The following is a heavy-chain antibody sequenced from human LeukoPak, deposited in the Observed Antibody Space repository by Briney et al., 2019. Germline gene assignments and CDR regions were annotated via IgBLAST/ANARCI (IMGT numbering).Heavy chain of an antibody. D-gene: IGHD5-12*01. V-gene: IGHV4-59*01. CDR2: IYYSGNT. J-gene: IGHJ4*02. CDR1: GGSISPYY. CDR3: ARSTWLLNK. Sequence: MASETLSLTCTVSGGSISPYYWSWLRQPPGKGLEWIGYIYYSGNTNYNPSLKSRVTISLDTSKNQFSLKLSSVTAADTAVYYCARSTWLLNKWGQGTLVTVSS.